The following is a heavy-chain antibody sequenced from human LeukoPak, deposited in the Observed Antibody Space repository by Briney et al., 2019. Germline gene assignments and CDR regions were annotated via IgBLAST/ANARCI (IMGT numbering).Heavy chain of an antibody. CDR1: GGSFSGYY. D-gene: IGHD5-18*01. Sequence: SETLSLTCAVYGGSFSGYYRSWIRQPPGKGLEWIGEINHSGSTNYNPSLKSRVTISVDTSKNQFSLKLSSVTAADTAVYYCARGSGYSYGHDYFDYWGQGTLVTVSS. CDR2: INHSGST. CDR3: ARGSGYSYGHDYFDY. J-gene: IGHJ4*02. V-gene: IGHV4-34*01.